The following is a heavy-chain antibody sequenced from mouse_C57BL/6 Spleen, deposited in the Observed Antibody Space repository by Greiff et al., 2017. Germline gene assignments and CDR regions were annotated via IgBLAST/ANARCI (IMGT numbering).Heavy chain of an antibody. CDR3: ARVYYGGAVYAMDY. J-gene: IGHJ4*01. CDR2: IHPNSGST. CDR1: GYTFTSYW. D-gene: IGHD2-13*01. V-gene: IGHV1-64*01. Sequence: QVQLQQPGAELVKPGASVKLSCKASGYTFTSYWMHWVKQRPGQGLEWIGMIHPNSGSTNYNEKFKSKATLTVDKSSRTAYMQLSSLTSEDSAVYYCARVYYGGAVYAMDYWGQGTSVTVSS.